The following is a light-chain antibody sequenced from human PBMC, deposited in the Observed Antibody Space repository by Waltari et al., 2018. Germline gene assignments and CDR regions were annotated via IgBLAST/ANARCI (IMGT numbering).Light chain of an antibody. CDR3: QSFDSSHVV. Sequence: FMLTQPHSVSESPGKTVTISCTRSSGNIATHSVQWYQQRPGSAPTKVIYEDNQRPSGVPDRFSGSIDSSSNSASLIISGLKAEDEADYYCQSFDSSHVVFGGGTKLTVL. CDR1: SGNIATHS. J-gene: IGLJ2*01. V-gene: IGLV6-57*03. CDR2: EDN.